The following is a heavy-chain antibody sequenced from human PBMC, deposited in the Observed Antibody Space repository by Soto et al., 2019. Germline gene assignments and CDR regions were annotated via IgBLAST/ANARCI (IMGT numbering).Heavy chain of an antibody. CDR1: GASINGFY. D-gene: IGHD1-1*01. CDR2: IYATGTT. CDR3: VRDGTKTLRDWFDP. V-gene: IGHV4-4*07. J-gene: IGHJ5*02. Sequence: SETLSLTCTVSGASINGFYWSWIRKSAGKGLEWIGRIYATGTTDYNPSLKSRVMMSVDTSKKQFSLKLRSVTAADTAVYYCVRDGTKTLRDWFDPWGQGISVTVSS.